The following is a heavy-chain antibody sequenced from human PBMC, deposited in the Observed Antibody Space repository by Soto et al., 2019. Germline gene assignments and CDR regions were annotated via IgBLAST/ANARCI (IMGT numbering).Heavy chain of an antibody. J-gene: IGHJ3*01. Sequence: QMHLVESGGGVVQPGRSLRLSCAASGFTFGAYTMHWVRQAPGKGLEWVAAISYDGNSERYTDSGKGRFAVSRDNPKSAMYLQMNSLRPVDTAVYYCARDGNGGRTDGFDVWGQGTKVTVSS. CDR2: ISYDGNSE. D-gene: IGHD1-26*01. CDR3: ARDGNGGRTDGFDV. CDR1: GFTFGAYT. V-gene: IGHV3-30*09.